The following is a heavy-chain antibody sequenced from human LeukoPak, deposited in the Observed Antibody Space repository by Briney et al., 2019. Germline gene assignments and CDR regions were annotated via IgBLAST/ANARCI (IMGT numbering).Heavy chain of an antibody. V-gene: IGHV3-23*01. CDR2: ISDSGGGS. CDR1: GFTFSRHD. J-gene: IGHJ4*02. Sequence: PGGSLRLSCGASGFTFSRHDMNWVRQAPGKGLEWVAVISDSGGGSNYADSVKGRFTISRDNSKNTLYVQMDSLRVEDTAVYYCAEGVVGGRRDYYSYFDYWGQGTLVTVSS. D-gene: IGHD3-22*01. CDR3: AEGVVGGRRDYYSYFDY.